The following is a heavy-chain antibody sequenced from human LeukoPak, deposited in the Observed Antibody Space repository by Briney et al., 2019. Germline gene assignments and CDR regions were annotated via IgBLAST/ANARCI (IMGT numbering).Heavy chain of an antibody. D-gene: IGHD6-13*01. CDR1: GFTFDSYG. V-gene: IGHV3-20*01. Sequence: GGSLRLSCAASGFTFDSYGLSWVRQAPGKGLEWVSGINWNGGSTGYADSVKGRFTISRDNAKNSLYLQMNSLRAEDTALYHCARGGVSWYYYYVDVWGKGTTVTVSS. CDR3: ARGGVSWYYYYVDV. CDR2: INWNGGST. J-gene: IGHJ6*03.